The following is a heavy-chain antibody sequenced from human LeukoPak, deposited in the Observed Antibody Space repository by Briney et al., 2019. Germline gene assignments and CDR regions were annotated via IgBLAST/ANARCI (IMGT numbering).Heavy chain of an antibody. Sequence: GGSLRLSCAASGFNFNTYTMNWVRQAPGKGLEWVSSISSDSSYIYYADAVHGRFTVSRDNAKYSLYLQMNSLRAEDTAVYYCAKDPTRSGHLDYWGQGTLVTVSS. CDR2: ISSDSSYI. J-gene: IGHJ4*02. V-gene: IGHV3-21*04. CDR1: GFNFNTYT. D-gene: IGHD1-26*01. CDR3: AKDPTRSGHLDY.